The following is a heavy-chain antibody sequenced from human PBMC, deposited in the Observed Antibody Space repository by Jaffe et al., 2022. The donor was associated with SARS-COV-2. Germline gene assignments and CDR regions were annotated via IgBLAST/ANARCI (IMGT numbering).Heavy chain of an antibody. CDR1: GYSFRNYD. CDR2: ISGYNGNT. D-gene: IGHD2-2*01. V-gene: IGHV1-18*01. J-gene: IGHJ4*02. Sequence: QVQLVQSGAEVKKPGASVEFSCKTSGYSFRNYDINWVRQAPGQGLEWMGWISGYNGNTDYAQKFQGRVTLTTDTSTNIAYMEMRSLRSDDTAVYFCARGRGQPPDQSFDYWGQGTPVTVSS. CDR3: ARGRGQPPDQSFDY.